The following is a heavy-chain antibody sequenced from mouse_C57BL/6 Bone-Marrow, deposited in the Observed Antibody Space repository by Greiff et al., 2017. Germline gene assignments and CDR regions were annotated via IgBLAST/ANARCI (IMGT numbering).Heavy chain of an antibody. J-gene: IGHJ3*01. V-gene: IGHV1-52*01. CDR3: SRSSFYSNYEAY. CDR2: IDPSDSET. D-gene: IGHD2-5*01. Sequence: QVQLQQPGAELVRPGSSVKLSCKASGYTFTSYWMHWVKQSPIQGLEWIGNIDPSDSETHYNQKFKDKATLTVDKSSSTAYKQHSSLTSEDSAVYYCSRSSFYSNYEAYWGQGTLVTVSA. CDR1: GYTFTSYW.